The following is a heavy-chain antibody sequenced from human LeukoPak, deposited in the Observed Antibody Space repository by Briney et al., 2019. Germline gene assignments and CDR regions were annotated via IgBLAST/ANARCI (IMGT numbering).Heavy chain of an antibody. J-gene: IGHJ4*02. Sequence: GGSLRLSCAASGFTFSAYSMNWVRQAPGKGLEWVSYISRSSRNIFYSDSVRGRFTISRDNAKNSLYLQMNSLRAEDTALYYCAKDTGSGSYYNPGEGFDYWGQGTLVTVSS. CDR3: AKDTGSGSYYNPGEGFDY. D-gene: IGHD3-10*01. CDR2: ISRSSRNI. CDR1: GFTFSAYS. V-gene: IGHV3-21*04.